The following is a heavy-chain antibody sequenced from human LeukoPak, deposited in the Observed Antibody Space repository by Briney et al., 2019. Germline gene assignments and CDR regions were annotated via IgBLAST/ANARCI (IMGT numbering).Heavy chain of an antibody. CDR1: GYTSTDYY. V-gene: IGHV1-2*02. D-gene: IGHD6-13*01. Sequence: GASVKVSCKASGYTSTDYYMHWVRQAPGQGLEWMGWINPNSGGTNYAQKFQGRVTMTRDTSISTAYMELSRLRSDDTAVFYCAREEVIAAAGPTLDYWGQGALVTVSS. J-gene: IGHJ4*02. CDR2: INPNSGGT. CDR3: AREEVIAAAGPTLDY.